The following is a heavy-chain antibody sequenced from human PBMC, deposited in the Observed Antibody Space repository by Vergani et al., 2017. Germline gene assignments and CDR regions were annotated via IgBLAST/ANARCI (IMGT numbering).Heavy chain of an antibody. CDR3: ARRGYDILTGYGAPSGMDV. Sequence: EVHLVESGGGLAQPGRSLRLSCSGSGFTLGDYAMTWVRQAPGKGLEWVAFIWSKPYGGTTEYAASVKGRFTISRDDSKSIAYLQMSSLKAEDTAVYYCARRGYDILTGYGAPSGMDVWGQGTTVTVSS. D-gene: IGHD3-9*01. CDR1: GFTLGDYA. J-gene: IGHJ6*02. CDR2: IWSKPYGGTT. V-gene: IGHV3-49*04.